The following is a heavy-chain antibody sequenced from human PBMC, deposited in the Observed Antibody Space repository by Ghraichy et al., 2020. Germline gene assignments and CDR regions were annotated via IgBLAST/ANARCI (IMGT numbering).Heavy chain of an antibody. J-gene: IGHJ6*02. CDR3: ARDAINYGDYNGLDV. Sequence: SQTLSLTCSVSGGSITTRGYLWTWVRQSPEKGLEWIGYISYNGITHYNPSLESRVIKSLDTSKSQFSLKLTSVTAADTAVYFCARDAINYGDYNGLDVWGQATRVTVSS. CDR2: ISYNGIT. CDR1: GGSITTRGYL. V-gene: IGHV4-31*03. D-gene: IGHD4-17*01.